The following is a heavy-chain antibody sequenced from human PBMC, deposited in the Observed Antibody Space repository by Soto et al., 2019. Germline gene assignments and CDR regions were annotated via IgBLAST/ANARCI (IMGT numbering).Heavy chain of an antibody. J-gene: IGHJ4*02. CDR3: ARNGSF. Sequence: WETLALTFTVPGVSIKDTSYYWGWIRQPPGKGLEWIGSIYYSGNTYYNPSLKSRITISVDSSKNQFSLNMTSLTAADTAVYYCARNGSFWGQGTLVTVSS. CDR2: IYYSGNT. D-gene: IGHD3-16*01. V-gene: IGHV4-39*01. CDR1: GVSIKDTSYY.